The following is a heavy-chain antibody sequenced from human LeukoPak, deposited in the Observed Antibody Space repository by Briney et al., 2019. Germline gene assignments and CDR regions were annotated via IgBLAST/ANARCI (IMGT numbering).Heavy chain of an antibody. D-gene: IGHD1-26*01. CDR3: ARAGSGSYPWG. CDR2: ISISSSYI. V-gene: IGHV3-21*01. J-gene: IGHJ4*02. Sequence: GGSLRLSCAASGFTFSSYSMNWVRQAPGKGLEWASSISISSSYIYYADSVKGRFTISRDNAKNSLYLQMNSLRAEDTAVYYCARAGSGSYPWGWGQGTLVTVSS. CDR1: GFTFSSYS.